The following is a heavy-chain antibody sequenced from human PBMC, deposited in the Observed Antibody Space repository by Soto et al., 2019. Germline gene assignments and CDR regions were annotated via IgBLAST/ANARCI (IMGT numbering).Heavy chain of an antibody. CDR3: ARDPVTAE. J-gene: IGHJ4*02. CDR2: IKGDGSGT. V-gene: IGHV3-7*03. Sequence: GSLRLSCATSGFTFSDYWVSWVRQAPGKGLEWVGNIKGDGSGTHYVDSVKGRFTISSDSAQNSFYLQMNNLRVEDTAMYYCARDPVTAEWGPGTLVTVSS. CDR1: GFTFSDYW.